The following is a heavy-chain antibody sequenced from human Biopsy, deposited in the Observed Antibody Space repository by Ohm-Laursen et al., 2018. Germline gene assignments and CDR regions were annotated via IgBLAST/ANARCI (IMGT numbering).Heavy chain of an antibody. CDR3: ARESPLRLGVCGAIRCFKEVFGMDV. J-gene: IGHJ6*02. CDR2: VNPAAEAT. CDR1: RYTFGNYY. Sequence: SVNVSPKTSRYTFGNYYINWVRKAPGHGLEWLGVVNPAAEATMYAPKFQDRITLTRDASTNTVSMDLTSLTSEDTAVYYCARESPLRLGVCGAIRCFKEVFGMDVWGQGTTVIVSS. V-gene: IGHV1-46*01. D-gene: IGHD2-21*01.